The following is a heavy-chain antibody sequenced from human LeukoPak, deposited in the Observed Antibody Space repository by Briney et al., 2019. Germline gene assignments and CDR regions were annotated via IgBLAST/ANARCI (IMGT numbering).Heavy chain of an antibody. CDR1: GGSFSGYY. CDR3: ARESGQQLVSYYFDY. J-gene: IGHJ4*02. CDR2: INHSGST. D-gene: IGHD6-13*01. Sequence: PSETLSLTCAVYGGSFSGYYWSWIRQPPGKGLEWIGEINHSGSTNYNPSLKSRVTISEDTSKNQFSLKLSSVTAADTAVYYCARESGQQLVSYYFDYWGQGTLVTVSS. V-gene: IGHV4-34*01.